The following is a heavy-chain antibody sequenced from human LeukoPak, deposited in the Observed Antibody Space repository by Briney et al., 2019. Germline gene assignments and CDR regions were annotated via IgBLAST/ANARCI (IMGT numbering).Heavy chain of an antibody. CDR1: GFTFSSYW. Sequence: GGSLRLSCAASGFTFSSYWMSWARQAPGKGLEWVANIKQDGSEKYYVDSVKGRFTISRDNAKNSLYLQMNSLRAEDTAVYYCARDSAYYYGSGSYSVYYYYYYGMDVWGQGTTVTVSS. V-gene: IGHV3-7*01. D-gene: IGHD3-10*01. CDR3: ARDSAYYYGSGSYSVYYYYYYGMDV. CDR2: IKQDGSEK. J-gene: IGHJ6*02.